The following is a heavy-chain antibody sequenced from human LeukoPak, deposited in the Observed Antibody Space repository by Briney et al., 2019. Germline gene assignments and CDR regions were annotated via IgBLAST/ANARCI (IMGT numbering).Heavy chain of an antibody. CDR2: IIPILGIA. V-gene: IGHV1-69*02. J-gene: IGHJ1*01. CDR3: AVAATPVLNPSAEYFQH. Sequence: GASVKVSCKASGGTFSSYTISWVRQAPGQGLEWMGRIIPILGIANYAQKFQGRVTITPDKSTSTAYMELSSLRSEDTAVYYCAVAATPVLNPSAEYFQHWGQGTLVTVSS. CDR1: GGTFSSYT. D-gene: IGHD2-15*01.